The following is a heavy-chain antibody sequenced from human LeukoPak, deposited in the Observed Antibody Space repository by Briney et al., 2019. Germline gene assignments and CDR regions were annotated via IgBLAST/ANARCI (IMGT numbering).Heavy chain of an antibody. D-gene: IGHD6-13*01. Sequence: SETLSLTCTVSGGSISSYYWSWIRQPPGKGLEWIGYIYSSGSTNYNPSLKSRVTISVDTSKNQFSLKLSSVTAADTAVYYCARERRGAAAGTLYDYWGQGTLVTVSS. CDR2: IYSSGST. CDR3: ARERRGAAAGTLYDY. CDR1: GGSISSYY. V-gene: IGHV4-59*01. J-gene: IGHJ4*02.